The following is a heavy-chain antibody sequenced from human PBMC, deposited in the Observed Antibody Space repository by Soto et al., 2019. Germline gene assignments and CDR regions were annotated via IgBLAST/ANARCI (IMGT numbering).Heavy chain of an antibody. CDR3: ARDRNWTGYYGMDV. D-gene: IGHD1-1*01. V-gene: IGHV4-59*01. CDR2: IFSSEHF. Sequence: SETLSLTCVGASFGTYYWSWIRQPPGKGLEWLGYIFSSEHFKYNPSLKSRVTISVDTSKNQFSLKLNSVTAADTAVYYCARDRNWTGYYGMDVWGQGTTVTVSS. J-gene: IGHJ6*02. CDR1: SFGTYY.